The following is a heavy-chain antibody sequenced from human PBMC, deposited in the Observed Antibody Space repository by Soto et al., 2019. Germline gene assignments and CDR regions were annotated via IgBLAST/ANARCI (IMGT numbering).Heavy chain of an antibody. Sequence: QITLKESGPTLVNPTQTLTLTCTFSGFSLSTSGVGVGWIRQPPGKALEWLALIYWNDDKRYSPSLKSRLTITKDTSKNQVVLTMTNMDPVDTATYYCAHRRLHYYYDSSGYYYDYNWFDPWGQGTLVTVSS. D-gene: IGHD3-22*01. CDR2: IYWNDDK. J-gene: IGHJ5*02. V-gene: IGHV2-5*01. CDR3: AHRRLHYYYDSSGYYYDYNWFDP. CDR1: GFSLSTSGVG.